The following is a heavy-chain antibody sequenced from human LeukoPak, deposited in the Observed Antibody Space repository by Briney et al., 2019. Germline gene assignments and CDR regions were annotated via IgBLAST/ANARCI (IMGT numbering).Heavy chain of an antibody. CDR2: IIPILGIA. Sequence: SVKVSCKASGYTFTSYYMHWVRQAPGQGLEWMGRIIPILGIANYAQKFQGRVTITADKSTSTAYMELSSLRSEDTAVYYCARGSTVVTPGFDYWGQGTLVTVSS. D-gene: IGHD4-23*01. CDR3: ARGSTVVTPGFDY. CDR1: GYTFTSYY. V-gene: IGHV1-69*04. J-gene: IGHJ4*02.